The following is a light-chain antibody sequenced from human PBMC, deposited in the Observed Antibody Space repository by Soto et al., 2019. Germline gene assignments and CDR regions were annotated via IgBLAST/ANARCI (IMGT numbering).Light chain of an antibody. J-gene: IGLJ1*01. V-gene: IGLV2-14*01. Sequence: QSVLTQPASVSGSPGPAITFCCSGSCSDVGAPNFVSWYHHHPGKAATLMIYEVSNRPSGGSNRCSGSTSGNTASLTIPAPQAEDAADNYCNSYTSSNTYVFGSGTTV. CDR1: CSDVGAPNF. CDR2: EVS. CDR3: NSYTSSNTYV.